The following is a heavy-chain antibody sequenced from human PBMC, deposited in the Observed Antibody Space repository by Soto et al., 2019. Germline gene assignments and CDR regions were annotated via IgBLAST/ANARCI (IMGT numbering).Heavy chain of an antibody. D-gene: IGHD1-1*01. J-gene: IGHJ6*02. CDR3: VRQRIGNLHGLVDV. CDR1: SGPSSSHN. Sequence: QVQLQQSGPGLVKPSETLSLTCSVSSGPSSSHNWGWIRQPPGRGLEWIGYVDSTGATSYNPSLKSRATITADTSTNNLSLTLTSVTAADTAVYYCVRQRIGNLHGLVDVWGQGTTVRVSS. V-gene: IGHV4-59*08. CDR2: VDSTGAT.